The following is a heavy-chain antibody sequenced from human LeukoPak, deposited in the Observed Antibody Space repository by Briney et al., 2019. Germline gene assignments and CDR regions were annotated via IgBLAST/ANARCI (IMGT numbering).Heavy chain of an antibody. Sequence: GGSLRLSCAASGFTFSTYWMSWVRQAPGKGLEWVANINQDGSQKYYVDSVKGRFTVSRDNAKNSLYLQMDSLRVEDTAVYYCARGIAAGRYWGQGTLVTVSS. CDR1: GFTFSTYW. CDR2: INQDGSQK. D-gene: IGHD6-13*01. J-gene: IGHJ4*02. V-gene: IGHV3-7*01. CDR3: ARGIAAGRY.